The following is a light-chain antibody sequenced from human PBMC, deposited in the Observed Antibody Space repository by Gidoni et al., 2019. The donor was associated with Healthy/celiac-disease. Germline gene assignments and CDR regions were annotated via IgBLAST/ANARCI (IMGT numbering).Light chain of an antibody. CDR2: GAS. CDR3: QQYNNWPPLT. CDR1: QSVSSN. J-gene: IGKJ4*01. Sequence: EIVMTQSPATLSVSPGERATLSCRASQSVSSNLAWYQQKPGQAPRLIIYGASTRATGIPARFSGSGSGTEFTLTISSLQSEDFAVYYCQQYNNWPPLTFXGXTKVEIK. V-gene: IGKV3-15*01.